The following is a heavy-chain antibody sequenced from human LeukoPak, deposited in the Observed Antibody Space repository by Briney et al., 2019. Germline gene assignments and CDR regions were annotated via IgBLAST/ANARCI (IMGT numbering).Heavy chain of an antibody. J-gene: IGHJ4*02. CDR3: ATPIVVVVAATQSGDY. CDR2: IRYDGSNK. V-gene: IGHV3-30*02. D-gene: IGHD2-15*01. Sequence: GGSLRLSCAASGFTFSSYGMHWVRQAPGKGLEWVAFIRYDGSNKYYADSVKGRFTISRDNSKNTLYLQMNSLRAEDTAVYYCATPIVVVVAATQSGDYWGQGTLVTVSS. CDR1: GFTFSSYG.